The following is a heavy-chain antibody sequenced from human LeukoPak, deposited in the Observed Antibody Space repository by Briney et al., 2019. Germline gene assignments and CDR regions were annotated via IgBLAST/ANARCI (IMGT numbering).Heavy chain of an antibody. D-gene: IGHD6-13*01. V-gene: IGHV4-30-4*01. CDR1: GGSISSGDYY. J-gene: IGHJ4*02. Sequence: PSETLSLTCTVSGGSISSGDYYWSWIRQPPGKGLEWIGYIYYSGSTYYNPSLKSRVTISVDTSKNQFSLKLSSVTAADTAVYYCARTAAGRLDYFDYWGQGTLVTVSS. CDR2: IYYSGST. CDR3: ARTAAGRLDYFDY.